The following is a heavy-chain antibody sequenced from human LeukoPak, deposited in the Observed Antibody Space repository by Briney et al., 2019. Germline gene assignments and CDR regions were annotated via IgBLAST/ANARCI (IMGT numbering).Heavy chain of an antibody. CDR2: IYYSGST. D-gene: IGHD3-16*01. V-gene: IGHV4-39*01. Sequence: PSETLSLTCTVSGGSISSSSYYWGWIRQPPGKGLEWIGSIYYSGSTYYNPSLKSRVTISVDTSKNQFSLKLSSVTAADTAVYYCARRGSLNWFDPWGQGTLVTVSS. CDR1: GGSISSSSYY. CDR3: ARRGSLNWFDP. J-gene: IGHJ5*02.